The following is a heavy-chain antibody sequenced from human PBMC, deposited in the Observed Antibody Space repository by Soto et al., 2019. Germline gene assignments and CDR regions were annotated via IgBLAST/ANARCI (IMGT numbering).Heavy chain of an antibody. V-gene: IGHV4-31*03. CDR2: IYYSGST. CDR3: ARRYGSAIDY. D-gene: IGHD1-26*01. CDR1: GGSISSGGYY. J-gene: IGHJ4*02. Sequence: SETLSLTCTVSGGSISSGGYYWSWIRQHPGKGLEWIGYIYYSGSTYYNPSLKSRVTISVDTSKNQFSLKLSSVTAADTAVYYCARRYGSAIDYWGQGTLVTVPQ.